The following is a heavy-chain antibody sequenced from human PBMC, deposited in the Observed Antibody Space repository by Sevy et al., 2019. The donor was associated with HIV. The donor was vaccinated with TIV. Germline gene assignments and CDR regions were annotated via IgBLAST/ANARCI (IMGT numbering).Heavy chain of an antibody. D-gene: IGHD3-22*01. V-gene: IGHV3-9*01. J-gene: IGHJ4*02. CDR2: ISWNSGSI. Sequence: GGSLRLSCAASGFTFDDYAMHWVRQAPGKGLEWVSGISWNSGSIGYVDSVKGRFTISRDNAKNSLYLQMNSLRAEDTALYYCAKDNIRYYYDSSGHRAFDYWGQGTLVTVSS. CDR3: AKDNIRYYYDSSGHRAFDY. CDR1: GFTFDDYA.